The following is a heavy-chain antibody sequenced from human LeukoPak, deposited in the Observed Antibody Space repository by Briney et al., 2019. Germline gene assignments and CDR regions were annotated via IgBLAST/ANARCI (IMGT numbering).Heavy chain of an antibody. V-gene: IGHV1-2*02. CDR2: INPNSGGT. D-gene: IGHD5-12*01. CDR1: GYTFTGYY. Sequence: ASVKVSCKASGYTFTGYYMHWVRQAPGQGLEWMGWINPNSGGTNYAQKFQGRVTMTRDTSISTAYMELSRLRSDDTAVYYCAREWSDSGYDPPSHFDYWGQGTLVTVSS. J-gene: IGHJ4*02. CDR3: AREWSDSGYDPPSHFDY.